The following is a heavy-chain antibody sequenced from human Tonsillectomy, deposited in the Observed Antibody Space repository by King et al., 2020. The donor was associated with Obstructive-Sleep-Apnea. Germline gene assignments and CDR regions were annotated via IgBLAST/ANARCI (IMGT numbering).Heavy chain of an antibody. D-gene: IGHD3-16*01. CDR3: AKCDYVWGSSPFDY. CDR2: ISGRGGST. CDR1: GFTFSSYA. Sequence: VQLVESGGGLVQPGGSLRRSCAASGFTFSSYAMSWVRQAPGEGLELVSAISGRGGSTYYADSLKGRFTISRYNSNNTLYLQMNSLRAEDTAVYYCAKCDYVWGSSPFDYWGQGTLVTVSS. V-gene: IGHV3-23*04. J-gene: IGHJ4*02.